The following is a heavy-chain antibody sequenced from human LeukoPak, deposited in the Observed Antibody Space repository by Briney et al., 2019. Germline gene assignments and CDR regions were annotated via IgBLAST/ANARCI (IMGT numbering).Heavy chain of an antibody. J-gene: IGHJ5*02. CDR1: GGSFSGYY. Sequence: SETLSLTCAVYGGSFSGYYWSWIRQPPGKGLEWIGEINHSGSTNYNPSLKSRVTISVDTSKNQFSLKLSSVTAADTAVYYCARVRAARPKWFDPWGQGTLVTVSS. D-gene: IGHD6-6*01. V-gene: IGHV4-34*01. CDR2: INHSGST. CDR3: ARVRAARPKWFDP.